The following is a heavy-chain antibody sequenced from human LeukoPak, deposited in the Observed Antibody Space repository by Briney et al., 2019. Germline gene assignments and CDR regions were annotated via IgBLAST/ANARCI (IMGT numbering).Heavy chain of an antibody. J-gene: IGHJ4*02. Sequence: GASVKVSCKASGGTFSSYAISWVRQAPGQGLEWMGGIIPIFGTANYAQKFQGRVTMTEDTSTDTAYMELSSLRSEDTAVYYCATGRYGSGSYFGYWGQGTLVTVSS. CDR1: GGTFSSYA. CDR3: ATGRYGSGSYFGY. V-gene: IGHV1-69*06. D-gene: IGHD3-10*01. CDR2: IIPIFGTA.